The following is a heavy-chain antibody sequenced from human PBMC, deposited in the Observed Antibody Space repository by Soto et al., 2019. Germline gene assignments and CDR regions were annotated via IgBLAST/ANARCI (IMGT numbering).Heavy chain of an antibody. J-gene: IGHJ3*02. CDR1: GFTFSSYS. D-gene: IGHD2-15*01. V-gene: IGHV3-21*01. Sequence: GGSLRLSCAASGFTFSSYSINWVRQAPGKGLEWVSSISSSSSYIYYADSVKGRFTISRDNAKNSLYLQMNSLRAEDTAVYYCARGSSRSYDAFDIWGQGTMVTVSS. CDR2: ISSSSSYI. CDR3: ARGSSRSYDAFDI.